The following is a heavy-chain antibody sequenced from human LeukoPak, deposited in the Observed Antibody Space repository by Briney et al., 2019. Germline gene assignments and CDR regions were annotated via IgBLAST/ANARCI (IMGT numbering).Heavy chain of an antibody. CDR3: ARIYGSGSYYDY. J-gene: IGHJ4*02. Sequence: ASVKVSCKASGYTFTGYYIHWVRQAPGQGLEWMGWINPNSGRTNSAQKFQGRVTMTRDTSTSTSYMELSRLTSDDTAVYYCARIYGSGSYYDYWGQGTLVTVSS. CDR2: INPNSGRT. CDR1: GYTFTGYY. D-gene: IGHD3-10*01. V-gene: IGHV1-2*02.